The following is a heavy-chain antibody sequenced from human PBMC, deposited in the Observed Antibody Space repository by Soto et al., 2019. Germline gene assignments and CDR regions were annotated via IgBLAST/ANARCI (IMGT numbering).Heavy chain of an antibody. Sequence: QVQLVQSGAEVKKPGSSVKVSCKASGDTDTNYVISWVRQAPGQGLEWMGGIFPKFGTTYSAQKLQDRLTITAHESTSTVYMQLSSLRLDDTAVYYCAAEMTFGKLSVVWGQGTTVTVSS. CDR2: IFPKFGTT. D-gene: IGHD3-16*02. J-gene: IGHJ6*02. CDR3: AAEMTFGKLSVV. CDR1: GDTDTNYV. V-gene: IGHV1-69*01.